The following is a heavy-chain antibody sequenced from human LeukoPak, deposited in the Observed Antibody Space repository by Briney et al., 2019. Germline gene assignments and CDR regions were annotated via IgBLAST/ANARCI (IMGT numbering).Heavy chain of an antibody. D-gene: IGHD3-22*01. CDR3: ATDVSSGYSSDFDY. CDR1: GYTLTELS. CDR2: FDPEDGET. J-gene: IGHJ4*02. Sequence: ASVWVSCKVSGYTLTELSMHWVRQAPGKGLEWMGGFDPEDGETIYAQKFQGRVTMTEDTSTVTAYMELSSLRSEDTAVYYCATDVSSGYSSDFDYWGQGTLVTLFS. V-gene: IGHV1-24*01.